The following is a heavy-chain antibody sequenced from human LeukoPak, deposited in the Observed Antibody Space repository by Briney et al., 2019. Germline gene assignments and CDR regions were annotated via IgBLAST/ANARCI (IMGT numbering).Heavy chain of an antibody. Sequence: ASVKVSCKASGYTFTSYGISWVRQAPGQGLEWMGWISAYNGNTNYAQKLQGRVTMTTDTSTSTAYMELRSLRSDDTAVYYCARDPSSRIQLWLYYYYYGMDVWGQGTTVTVSS. D-gene: IGHD5-18*01. CDR1: GYTFTSYG. CDR2: ISAYNGNT. J-gene: IGHJ6*02. CDR3: ARDPSSRIQLWLYYYYYGMDV. V-gene: IGHV1-18*01.